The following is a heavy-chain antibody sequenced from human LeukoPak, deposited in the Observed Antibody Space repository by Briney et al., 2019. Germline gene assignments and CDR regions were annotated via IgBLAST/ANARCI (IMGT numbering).Heavy chain of an antibody. J-gene: IGHJ3*02. CDR1: GGSFSGYY. CDR2: INHSGST. CDR3: ARGRWQRNAFDI. V-gene: IGHV4-34*01. Sequence: SETLSLTCAVYGGSFSGYYWSWIRQPPGKGLEWIGEINHSGSTNYNPSLKSRVTILVDTSKNQFSLKLSSVTAADTAVYYCARGRWQRNAFDIWGQGTMVTVSS.